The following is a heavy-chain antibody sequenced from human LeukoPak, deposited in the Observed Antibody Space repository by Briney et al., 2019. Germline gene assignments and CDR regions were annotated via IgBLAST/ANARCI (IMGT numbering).Heavy chain of an antibody. CDR3: VRRDTGWNYFDY. D-gene: IGHD6-19*01. V-gene: IGHV4-59*08. J-gene: IGHJ4*02. CDR2: TYYTGRI. CDR1: GGSINSHY. Sequence: SETLSLTCAVSGGSINSHYWGWIRQPPGKGLEWIGGTYYTGRINYNPSVKSRVTISVDTSKNLLSLTLTSVRAADTAIYYCVRRDTGWNYFDYWGQGVLLTVSS.